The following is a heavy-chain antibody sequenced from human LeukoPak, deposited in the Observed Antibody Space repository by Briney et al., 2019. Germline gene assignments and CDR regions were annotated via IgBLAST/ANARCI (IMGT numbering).Heavy chain of an antibody. D-gene: IGHD6-13*01. Sequence: SETLSLTCTVSGGSISSYYWSWIRLPPGKGLEWIGFLDYSGSPNYNPSFKSRLIVSVDTSKNQFSLKLRSVTAADTAVYYCARHGDSWTFDYWGQGTLVTVSS. V-gene: IGHV4-59*08. J-gene: IGHJ4*02. CDR1: GGSISSYY. CDR2: LDYSGSP. CDR3: ARHGDSWTFDY.